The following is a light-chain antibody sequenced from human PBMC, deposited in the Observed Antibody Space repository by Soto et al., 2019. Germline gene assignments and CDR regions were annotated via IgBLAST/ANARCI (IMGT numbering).Light chain of an antibody. Sequence: DIQMTQSPSSLSASLGDRVTITCRTSQNIYNSLNWYQQKAGRVPAVLIYGASNLQGGVPLRFSGSGSGTDFTLTISGLQPEDSATYYCQESRSALWGTCGQGTKVEVK. CDR2: GAS. V-gene: IGKV1-39*01. CDR3: QESRSALWGT. CDR1: QNIYNS. J-gene: IGKJ1*01.